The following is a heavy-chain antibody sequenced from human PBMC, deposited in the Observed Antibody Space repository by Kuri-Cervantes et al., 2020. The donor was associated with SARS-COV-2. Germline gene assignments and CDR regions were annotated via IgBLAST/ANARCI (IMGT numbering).Heavy chain of an antibody. CDR2: INPNSGGT. Sequence: ASVKVSCKASGYTFTGYYMHWVRQAPGQGLEWMGRINPNSGGTNYAQKFQGRVTMTRDTSISTAYMELNRLRSDDTAVYYCARAGGISSGYYYRLDYWGQGTLVTVSS. D-gene: IGHD3-22*01. J-gene: IGHJ4*02. CDR3: ARAGGISSGYYYRLDY. V-gene: IGHV1-2*06. CDR1: GYTFTGYY.